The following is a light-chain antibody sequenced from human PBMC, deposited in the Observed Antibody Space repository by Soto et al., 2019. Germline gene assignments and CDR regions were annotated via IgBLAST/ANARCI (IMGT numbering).Light chain of an antibody. Sequence: QSALTQPASVSGSPGQSITISCTGTNTDIGVYDYVSWYQQHPGKAPKVIIYEVTNRPSGASNRFSGSKSGDTASLTISGLQSEDEADYYCSSYTTSATLVFGGGTKVTVL. J-gene: IGLJ3*02. CDR3: SSYTTSATLV. CDR1: NTDIGVYDY. CDR2: EVT. V-gene: IGLV2-14*01.